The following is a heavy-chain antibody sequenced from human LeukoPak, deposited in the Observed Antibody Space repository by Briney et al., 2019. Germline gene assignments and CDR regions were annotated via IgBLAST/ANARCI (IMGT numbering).Heavy chain of an antibody. CDR3: ARDGGFGTVTLDLDY. D-gene: IGHD4-17*01. CDR2: ISAYNGNT. J-gene: IGHJ4*02. V-gene: IGHV1-18*01. Sequence: GASVKVSCKASGYTFTSYTIHWVRQAPGQRLEWMGWISAYNGNTNYAQKLQGRVTMTTDTSTSTAYMELRSLRSDDTAVYYCARDGGFGTVTLDLDYWGQGTLVTVSS. CDR1: GYTFTSYT.